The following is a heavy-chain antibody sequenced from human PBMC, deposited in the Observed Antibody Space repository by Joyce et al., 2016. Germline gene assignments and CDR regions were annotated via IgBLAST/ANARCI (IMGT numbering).Heavy chain of an antibody. V-gene: IGHV5-10-1*03. Sequence: EVQLVQSGAEVKKPGESLRISWVRQMPGKGLEWMGRIDPRDSYTDYSPSVEGHVTISVDKTISAAYLQWSSLRASDTAIYYCARHVTDWFDPWGQGTLVTVSS. CDR2: IDPRDSYT. J-gene: IGHJ5*02. CDR3: ARHVTDWFDP. D-gene: IGHD3-10*02.